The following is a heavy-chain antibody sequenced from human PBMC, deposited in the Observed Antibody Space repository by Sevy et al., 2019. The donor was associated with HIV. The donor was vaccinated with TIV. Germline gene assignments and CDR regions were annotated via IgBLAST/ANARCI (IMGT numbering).Heavy chain of an antibody. CDR3: ARDWVLCGGDCYYGMDV. CDR1: GGSISSYY. D-gene: IGHD2-21*01. Sequence: SEILSLTCTVSGGSISSYYWSWIRQPPGKGLEWIGYIYYSGSTNYNPSLKSPVTISVDTSKNQFSLKLSSVTAADTAVYYNARDWVLCGGDCYYGMDVWGQGTTVTVSS. CDR2: IYYSGST. V-gene: IGHV4-59*01. J-gene: IGHJ6*02.